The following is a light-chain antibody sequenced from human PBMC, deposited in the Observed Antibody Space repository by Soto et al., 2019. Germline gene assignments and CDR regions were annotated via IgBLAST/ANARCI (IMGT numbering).Light chain of an antibody. Sequence: EILLTQSPATLSLSPGERATLSCRASQSVSSYLAWYQQTPGQAPRILIYDASNRDTGIPARFSGSGSGTDFTLTISSLQSEDFSVYYCQQYNNWPFTFGPGTKVDIK. CDR1: QSVSSY. CDR3: QQYNNWPFT. CDR2: DAS. J-gene: IGKJ3*01. V-gene: IGKV3-11*01.